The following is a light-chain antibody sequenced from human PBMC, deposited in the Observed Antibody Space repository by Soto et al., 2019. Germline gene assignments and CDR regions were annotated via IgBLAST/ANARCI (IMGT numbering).Light chain of an antibody. CDR3: QQRYNWPIT. Sequence: ETVMTQSPATLSLSPGERFTLSCMASQSVSGYIGWYQQKPGQAPRLLIYADSNRATGIPARFSGSGSGTDFTLTISSLEPEDFSVYYCQQRYNWPITFGQGTRLEI. CDR2: ADS. V-gene: IGKV3-11*01. CDR1: QSVSGY. J-gene: IGKJ5*01.